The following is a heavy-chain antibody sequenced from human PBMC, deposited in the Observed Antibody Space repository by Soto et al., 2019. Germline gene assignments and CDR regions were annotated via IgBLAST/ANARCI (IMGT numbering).Heavy chain of an antibody. D-gene: IGHD4-17*01. V-gene: IGHV4-4*02. Sequence: PSETLSLTCAVSGGSISSSNWWSWVRQPPGKGLEWIGEIYHSGSTNYNPSLKSRVTISVDKSKNQFSLKLSSVTAADTAVYYCARDRNPKKVTTQHYYYYGMDVWGQGTTVTVSS. CDR2: IYHSGST. J-gene: IGHJ6*02. CDR3: ARDRNPKKVTTQHYYYYGMDV. CDR1: GGSISSSNW.